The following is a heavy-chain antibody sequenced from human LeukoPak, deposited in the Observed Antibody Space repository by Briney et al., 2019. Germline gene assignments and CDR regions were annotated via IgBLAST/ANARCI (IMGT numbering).Heavy chain of an antibody. V-gene: IGHV3-21*01. D-gene: IGHD2-15*01. CDR2: ISSSSSYI. Sequence: PGGSLRLSCAASGFTFSSYSMNWVRQAPGKGLEWVSSISSSSSYIYYADSVKGRFTISRDNAKNSLYLQMNSLRAKDTAVYYCARDYYCSGGSCYWGDDYWGQGTLVTVSS. CDR1: GFTFSSYS. J-gene: IGHJ4*02. CDR3: ARDYYCSGGSCYWGDDY.